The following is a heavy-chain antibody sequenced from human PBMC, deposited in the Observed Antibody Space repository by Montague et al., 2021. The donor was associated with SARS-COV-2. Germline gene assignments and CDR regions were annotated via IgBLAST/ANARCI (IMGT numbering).Heavy chain of an antibody. V-gene: IGHV4-4*03. D-gene: IGHD6-13*01. Sequence: PETPSLTCRVSGDSISTSTWWTWVRQTPGKGLEWIGEIFHSGTINYNPSLKSRVSISVDKSNNQFSLRLSSLIAADTAVYYCATLSRRTAAGTRDYFGLDVWGQGTTVVVSS. CDR3: ATLSRRTAAGTRDYFGLDV. J-gene: IGHJ6*02. CDR1: GDSISTSTW. CDR2: IFHSGTI.